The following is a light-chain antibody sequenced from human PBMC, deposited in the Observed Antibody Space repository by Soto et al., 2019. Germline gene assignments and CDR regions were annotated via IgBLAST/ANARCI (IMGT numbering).Light chain of an antibody. J-gene: IGKJ3*01. Sequence: EIVFTQSPATLSLSPGERATLSCRAGQNISNYLIWYQQKPGQAPRLLIYDVSNRATDIPARFSGSGSGTDFTLTISSLQPEDVATYYCQKYNSAPLFTFGPGTKVDVK. CDR2: DVS. V-gene: IGKV3-11*01. CDR1: QNISNY. CDR3: QKYNSAPLFT.